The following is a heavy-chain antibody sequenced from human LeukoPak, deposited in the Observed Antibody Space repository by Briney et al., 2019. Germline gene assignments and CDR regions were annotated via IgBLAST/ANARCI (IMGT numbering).Heavy chain of an antibody. CDR1: GFTFSSYE. V-gene: IGHV3-48*03. Sequence: GVSLRLSCAASGFTFSSYEMNWVRQAPGRGREWVSYISSSGSTIYYADSVKGRFTISRDNAKNSLYLQMNSLRAEDTAVYYCARDLGMVDYWGQGTLVTVSS. CDR2: ISSSGSTI. CDR3: ARDLGMVDY. J-gene: IGHJ4*02. D-gene: IGHD1-14*01.